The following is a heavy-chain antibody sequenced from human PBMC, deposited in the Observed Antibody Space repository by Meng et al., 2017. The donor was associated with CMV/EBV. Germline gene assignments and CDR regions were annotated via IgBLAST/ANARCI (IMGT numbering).Heavy chain of an antibody. CDR2: SSSSSSNI. CDR3: ARPRAAYYYDSSGYWFDY. Sequence: GESLKISCAASGFTFSSYSMNWVRQAPGKRLEWVSSSSSSSSNIYYSDSVKGRFTISSDNAKNSLYLQMNSLRAEDTAVYYCARPRAAYYYDSSGYWFDYWGQGTLVTVSS. D-gene: IGHD3-22*01. V-gene: IGHV3-21*01. CDR1: GFTFSSYS. J-gene: IGHJ4*02.